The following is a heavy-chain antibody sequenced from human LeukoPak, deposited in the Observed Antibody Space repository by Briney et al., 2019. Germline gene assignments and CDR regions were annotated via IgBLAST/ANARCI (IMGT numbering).Heavy chain of an antibody. J-gene: IGHJ6*03. D-gene: IGHD2-2*01. Sequence: SETLSLTCTVSGYSISSGYYWGWIRQPPGKGLEWIGSIYHSGNTYYNPSLKSRVTISVDTSKNQFSLKLSSVIAADTAAYYCARTTEGYCSSASCFGFSYSYYMDVWGKGTTVTISS. CDR3: ARTTEGYCSSASCFGFSYSYYMDV. CDR2: IYHSGNT. V-gene: IGHV4-38-2*02. CDR1: GYSISSGYY.